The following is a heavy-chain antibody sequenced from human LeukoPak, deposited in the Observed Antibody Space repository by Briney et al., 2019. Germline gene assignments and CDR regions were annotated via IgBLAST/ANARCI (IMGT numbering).Heavy chain of an antibody. J-gene: IGHJ4*02. D-gene: IGHD5-12*01. V-gene: IGHV3-23*01. Sequence: GGSLRLSCAASGFTFSTYAMMWVRQAPGKGLHWVSSIYSGGGTEYAVYVRGRIIITRDNTKNTLHLKRNSLRANDTSEYSWAKEQFGGYGSIDSWGQGTLVTGTS. CDR1: GFTFSTYA. CDR2: IYSGGGT. CDR3: AKEQFGGYGSIDS.